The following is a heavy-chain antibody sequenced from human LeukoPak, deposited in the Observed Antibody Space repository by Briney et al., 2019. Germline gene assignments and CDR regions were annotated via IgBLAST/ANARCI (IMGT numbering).Heavy chain of an antibody. V-gene: IGHV1-69*01. D-gene: IGHD6-19*01. CDR3: ARDTVASPDY. CDR1: EVTFSSYA. Sequence: SVKVSCKASEVTFSSYAISWVRQAPGQGLEWMGGIIPMFGTTNYAQKFQGRVTITADESTSTAYVELSSLRSEDTAIYYCARDTVASPDYWGQGTLVTVSS. CDR2: IIPMFGTT. J-gene: IGHJ4*02.